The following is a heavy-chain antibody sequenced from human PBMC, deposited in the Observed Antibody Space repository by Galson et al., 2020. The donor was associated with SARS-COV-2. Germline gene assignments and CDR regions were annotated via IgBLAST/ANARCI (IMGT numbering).Heavy chain of an antibody. D-gene: IGHD4-17*01. CDR1: GGTFSSYT. Sequence: SVKVSCKASGGTFSSYTISWVRQAPGQGLEWMGRIIPILGIANYAQKFQGRVTITADKSTSTAYMELSSLRSEDTAVYYCARGWGGDYVQPYFDYWGQGTLVTVSS. J-gene: IGHJ4*02. V-gene: IGHV1-69*02. CDR2: IIPILGIA. CDR3: ARGWGGDYVQPYFDY.